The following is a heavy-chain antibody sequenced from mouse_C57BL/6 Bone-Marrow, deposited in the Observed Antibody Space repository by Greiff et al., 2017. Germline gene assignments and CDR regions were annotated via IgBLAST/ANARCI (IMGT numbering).Heavy chain of an antibody. D-gene: IGHD5-1*01. CDR3: ARSSTFFYYFDY. CDR1: GYTFTTYP. J-gene: IGHJ2*01. V-gene: IGHV1-47*01. CDR2: FHPYNDDT. Sequence: VQLVESGAELVKPGASVKMSCKASGYTFTTYPLERMKKNNGKSLEWIGNFHPYNDDTKYNEKFKGKATLTVEKSSNTVYLVLSRLTSDDSAVYYCARSSTFFYYFDYWGQGTTLTVAS.